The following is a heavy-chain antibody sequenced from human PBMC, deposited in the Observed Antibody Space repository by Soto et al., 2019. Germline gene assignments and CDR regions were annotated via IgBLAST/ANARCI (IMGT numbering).Heavy chain of an antibody. Sequence: EVQLVESGGGLVKPGGSLRLSCAASGFTFSSYSMNWVRQAPGKGLEWVSSISSSSSYIYYADSVKGRFTISRDNAKNSLNLQMTSVGDGDTGVNYCEREERRAIVPGDYTDSYYGRDFWGQGTTVTVSS. J-gene: IGHJ6*02. D-gene: IGHD3-3*01. CDR1: GFTFSSYS. V-gene: IGHV3-21*01. CDR2: ISSSSSYI. CDR3: EREERRAIVPGDYTDSYYGRDF.